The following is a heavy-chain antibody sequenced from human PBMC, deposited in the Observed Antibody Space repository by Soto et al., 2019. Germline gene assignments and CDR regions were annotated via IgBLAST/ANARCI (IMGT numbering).Heavy chain of an antibody. J-gene: IGHJ5*02. D-gene: IGHD6-13*01. CDR1: GGSFSGYY. V-gene: IGHV4-34*01. Sequence: SETLSLTCAVYGGSFSGYYWSWIRQPPGKGLEWIGEINHSGSTNYNPSLKSRVTISVDTSKNQFSLKLSSVTAADTAVYYCARGVRYSSSWYPRWFDPWGQGTLVTV. CDR2: INHSGST. CDR3: ARGVRYSSSWYPRWFDP.